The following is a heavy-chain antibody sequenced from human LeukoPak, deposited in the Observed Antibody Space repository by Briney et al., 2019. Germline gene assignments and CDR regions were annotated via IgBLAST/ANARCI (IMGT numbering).Heavy chain of an antibody. CDR1: GYSISSGYY. CDR2: IYHSGST. Sequence: PSETLSLTCTVSGYSISSGYYWGWIRQPPGQGLEWIGSIYHSGSTYYNPSLKSRVTISVDTSKNQFSLKLSSVTAADTAVYYCARVGSSSWYGYFDYWGQGTLVTVSS. V-gene: IGHV4-38-2*02. D-gene: IGHD6-13*01. J-gene: IGHJ4*02. CDR3: ARVGSSSWYGYFDY.